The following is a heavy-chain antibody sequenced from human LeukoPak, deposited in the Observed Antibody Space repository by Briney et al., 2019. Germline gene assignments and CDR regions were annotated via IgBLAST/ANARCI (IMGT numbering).Heavy chain of an antibody. CDR1: GFTFSRHW. CDR2: INPDGNDK. D-gene: IGHD2/OR15-2a*01. J-gene: IGHJ4*02. Sequence: GGSLRLSCTVSGFTFSRHWMSWVRQAPGKGLEWVANINPDGNDKQYVDSMKGRFTISRDNAKNSLYLQMNSLRAEDTAVYYCIPANRGPSPLSDYWAREPWSPSPQ. CDR3: IPANRGPSPLSDY. V-gene: IGHV3-7*01.